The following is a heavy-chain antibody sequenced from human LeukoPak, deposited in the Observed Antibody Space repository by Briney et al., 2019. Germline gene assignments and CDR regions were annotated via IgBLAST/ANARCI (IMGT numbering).Heavy chain of an antibody. CDR1: GFTFSSYA. CDR3: ASPYCSSTSCSTLHDY. J-gene: IGHJ4*02. D-gene: IGHD2-2*01. V-gene: IGHV3-23*01. CDR2: ISGSGGST. Sequence: GGSLRLSCAASGFTFSSYAMSWVRQAPGKGLEWVSAISGSGGSTYYADSVKGRFTISRDNSKNTLYLQMNSLRAEDTAVYYCASPYCSSTSCSTLHDYWGQGTLVTVSS.